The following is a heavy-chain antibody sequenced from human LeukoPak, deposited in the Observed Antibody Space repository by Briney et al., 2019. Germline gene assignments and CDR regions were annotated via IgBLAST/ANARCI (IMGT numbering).Heavy chain of an antibody. V-gene: IGHV3-11*01. CDR1: GFTLSHYY. CDR2: ISSSGDTI. Sequence: PGGSLRLSCAASGFTLSHYYMNWIRQAPGKGLEWLSCISSSGDTIYYADSVKGRFTVSRDNAENSLYLQMNSLGAEDTAMYYCARQGSEIDYWGQGTLVTVSS. CDR3: ARQGSEIDY. J-gene: IGHJ4*02.